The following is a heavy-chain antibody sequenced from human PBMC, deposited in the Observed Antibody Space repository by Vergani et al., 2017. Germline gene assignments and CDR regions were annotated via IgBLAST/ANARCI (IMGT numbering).Heavy chain of an antibody. J-gene: IGHJ6*02. D-gene: IGHD6-25*01. CDR3: VRGAAGAQNFDYYSMDV. Sequence: EVQLLESGGGLVQPGGSLRLSCAASGFTFSSYSMNWVRQAPGKGLDWVSSISSSSSYIYYADSVKGRFTISRDSGENSLFLQMNSLRAEDTAVYYCVRGAAGAQNFDYYSMDVWGHGTTVTVSS. CDR1: GFTFSSYS. CDR2: ISSSSSYI. V-gene: IGHV3-21*01.